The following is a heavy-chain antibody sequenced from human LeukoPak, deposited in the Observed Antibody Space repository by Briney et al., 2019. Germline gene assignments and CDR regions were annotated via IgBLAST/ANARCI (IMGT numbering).Heavy chain of an antibody. CDR1: GGSFSGYY. CDR3: AIPLSYTGLFDY. J-gene: IGHJ4*02. D-gene: IGHD1-14*01. Sequence: SETLSLTCAVYGGSFSGYYWSWIRQPPGKGLEWIGEINHSGSTNYNPSLKSRVTISVDTSKNQFSLKLSSVTAADTAVYYCAIPLSYTGLFDYWGQGTPVTVSS. CDR2: INHSGST. V-gene: IGHV4-34*01.